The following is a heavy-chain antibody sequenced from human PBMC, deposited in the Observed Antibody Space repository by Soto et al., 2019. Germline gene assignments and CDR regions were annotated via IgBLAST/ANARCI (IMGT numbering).Heavy chain of an antibody. D-gene: IGHD2-8*01. Sequence: EVQLLESGGGCIHPWGSLRLSCAASGFSFSSFAMNWVRKAPGKGLEWVSIISGSADSTFYADSVKGRFTISRDNSNSTLYVQINSLRAEDTAVYYCAKTRGAMIYAISVYGMDVCGQGNTVTVSS. CDR2: ISGSADST. J-gene: IGHJ6*02. CDR3: AKTRGAMIYAISVYGMDV. V-gene: IGHV3-23*01. CDR1: GFSFSSFA.